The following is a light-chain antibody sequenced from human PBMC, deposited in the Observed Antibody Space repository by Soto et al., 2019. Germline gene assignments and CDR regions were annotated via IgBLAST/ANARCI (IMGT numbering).Light chain of an antibody. V-gene: IGLV2-14*01. CDR3: SSYTSSSFYV. Sequence: QSVLTQPASVSGSPGQSITISCTGTSSDVGGYNYVSWYQQHPGKAPKHMIYEVSNRPSGVSNRFSGSKSGNTASLTISGLQAEDEADYYCSSYTSSSFYVFGTGTKLTVL. CDR1: SSDVGGYNY. CDR2: EVS. J-gene: IGLJ1*01.